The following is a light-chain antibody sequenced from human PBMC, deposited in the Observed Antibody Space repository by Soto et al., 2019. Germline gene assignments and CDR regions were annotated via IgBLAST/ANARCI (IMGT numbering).Light chain of an antibody. J-gene: IGKJ1*01. CDR1: QSISSW. CDR3: QHLT. V-gene: IGKV1-5*03. CDR2: KAS. Sequence: DIPMTQSPSTLSASVGDRVTITCRASQSISSWLAWYQQKPGKAPKLLIYKASSLESGVPSRFSGSGSGTEFTLTISSLQPDDFATYYCQHLTFGQGTKVEIK.